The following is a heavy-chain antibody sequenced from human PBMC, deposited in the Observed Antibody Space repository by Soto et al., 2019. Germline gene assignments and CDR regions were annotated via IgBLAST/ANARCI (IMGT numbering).Heavy chain of an antibody. D-gene: IGHD1-1*01. CDR2: INAGNGNT. CDR1: GYTFTSYA. CDR3: ARGEELERRGPCDL. J-gene: IGHJ5*02. Sequence: ASVKVSCKASGYTFTSYAMHWVRQAPGQRLEWMGWINAGNGNTKYSQKFQGRVTITRDTSASTAYMELSSLRSEDTAVYYCARGEELERRGPCDLWGQGTVVSVCS. V-gene: IGHV1-3*01.